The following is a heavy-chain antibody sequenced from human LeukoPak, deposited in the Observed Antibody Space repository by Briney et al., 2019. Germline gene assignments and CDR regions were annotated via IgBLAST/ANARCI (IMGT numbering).Heavy chain of an antibody. D-gene: IGHD2-15*01. CDR2: IRYDGSNK. Sequence: PGGSLRLSCAASGFTFSSYGMHWVRQAPGKGLEWVAFIRYDGSNKYYADSVKGRFTISRDNSKNTLYLQMNSLRAEDTAAYYCAKDRGRVVVVVAAMDYWGQGTLVTVSS. CDR1: GFTFSSYG. CDR3: AKDRGRVVVVVAAMDY. V-gene: IGHV3-30*02. J-gene: IGHJ4*02.